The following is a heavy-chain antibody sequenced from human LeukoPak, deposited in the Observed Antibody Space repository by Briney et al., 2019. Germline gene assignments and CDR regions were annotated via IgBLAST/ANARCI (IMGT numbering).Heavy chain of an antibody. D-gene: IGHD3-10*01. V-gene: IGHV4-38-2*02. CDR3: AREDSGSFDY. J-gene: IGHJ4*02. CDR1: GYSISSGYY. CDR2: IYHSGST. Sequence: SETLSLTCTVSGYSISSGYYWGWIRQPPGKGLEWIGSIYHSGSTYYNPSLKSRVTISVDTSKNQFSLKLSSVTAADTAVYYCAREDSGSFDYWGQGTLITVSS.